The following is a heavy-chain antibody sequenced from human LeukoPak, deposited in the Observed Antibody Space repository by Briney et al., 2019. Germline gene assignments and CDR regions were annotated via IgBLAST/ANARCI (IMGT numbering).Heavy chain of an antibody. CDR2: ICYSGST. D-gene: IGHD2-15*01. Sequence: PSETLFLTCTVSGGSISRYYWSWIREPPGKGLEWIGHICYSGSTNYHPSLKSRVTISVDTSKNQFSLKLSSVTAADTAVYYCARGVVVAATGIRAFDIWGQGTMVTVSS. V-gene: IGHV4-59*01. CDR3: ARGVVVAATGIRAFDI. CDR1: GGSISRYY. J-gene: IGHJ3*02.